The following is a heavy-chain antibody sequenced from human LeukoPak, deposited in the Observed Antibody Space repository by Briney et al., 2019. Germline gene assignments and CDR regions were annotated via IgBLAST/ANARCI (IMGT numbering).Heavy chain of an antibody. Sequence: SETLSLTCTVAGGSISSYYWSWIRQPARNGLEWIGRIYTSGSTNYNPSLKSRVTMSVDTSKNQFSLKLSSVTAADTAVYYCARDVEMATMAAFDIWGQGTMVTVSS. J-gene: IGHJ3*02. V-gene: IGHV4-4*07. CDR1: GGSISSYY. CDR2: IYTSGST. D-gene: IGHD5-24*01. CDR3: ARDVEMATMAAFDI.